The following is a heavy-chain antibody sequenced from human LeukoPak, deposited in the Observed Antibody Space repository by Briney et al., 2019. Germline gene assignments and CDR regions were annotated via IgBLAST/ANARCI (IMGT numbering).Heavy chain of an antibody. CDR2: IIPILGIA. Sequence: SVKVSCKASGYTFTSYGISWVRQAPGQGLEWMGRIIPILGIANYAQKFQGRVTITADKSTSAAYMELSSLRSEDTAVYYCARDYSSSYYFDTWGQGTLVTVSS. CDR3: ARDYSSSYYFDT. V-gene: IGHV1-69*04. J-gene: IGHJ4*02. CDR1: GYTFTSYG. D-gene: IGHD6-6*01.